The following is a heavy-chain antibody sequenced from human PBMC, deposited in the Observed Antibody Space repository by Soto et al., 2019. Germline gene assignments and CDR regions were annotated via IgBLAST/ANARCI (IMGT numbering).Heavy chain of an antibody. CDR1: YGSISSGGYY. D-gene: IGHD6-6*01. V-gene: IGHV4-31*01. CDR2: IHYSGSI. CDR3: ARGRPDFSSSSRARGNIDH. J-gene: IGHJ4*02. Sequence: QVQLQESGPGLVKASQTLSLTCTVSYGSISSGGYYWSWIRQHPGKGLEWIGHIHYSGSIHYNPSLKSQAIISVDMSKNQYSLKLTSVTAADTAVYYCARGRPDFSSSSRARGNIDHWGQGALVTVSS.